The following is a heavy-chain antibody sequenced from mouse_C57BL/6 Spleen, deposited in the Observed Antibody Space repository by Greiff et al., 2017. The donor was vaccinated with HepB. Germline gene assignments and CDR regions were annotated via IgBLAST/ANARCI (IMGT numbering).Heavy chain of an antibody. Sequence: EVQVVESGGGLVKPGGSLKLSCAASGFTFSDYGMHWVRQAPEKGLEWVAYISSGSSTIYYADTVKGRFTISRDNAKNTLFLQMTSLRSEDTAMYYCARPYDYDGRLYFDYWGQGTTLTVSS. CDR2: ISSGSSTI. CDR1: GFTFSDYG. D-gene: IGHD2-4*01. V-gene: IGHV5-17*01. J-gene: IGHJ2*01. CDR3: ARPYDYDGRLYFDY.